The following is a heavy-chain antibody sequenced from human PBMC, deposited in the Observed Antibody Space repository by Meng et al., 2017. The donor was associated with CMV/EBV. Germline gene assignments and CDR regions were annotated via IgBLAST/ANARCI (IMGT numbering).Heavy chain of an antibody. CDR1: GGSISSYY. Sequence: SETLSLTCTVSGGSISSYYWSWIRQPPGKGLEWIGYIYYSGSTNYNPSLKSRVTISVDTSKNQFSLKLSSATAADTAVYYCARVYRNWFDPWGQGTLVTVSS. V-gene: IGHV4-59*01. J-gene: IGHJ5*02. CDR2: IYYSGST. D-gene: IGHD3-16*02. CDR3: ARVYRNWFDP.